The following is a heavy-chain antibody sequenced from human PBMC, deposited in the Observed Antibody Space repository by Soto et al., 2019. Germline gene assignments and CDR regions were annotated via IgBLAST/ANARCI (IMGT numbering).Heavy chain of an antibody. J-gene: IGHJ4*02. CDR2: IYYSGST. CDR1: GGSISSSSYY. Sequence: SETLSLTCTVSGGSISSSSYYWGWIRQPPGKGLEWIGSIYYSGSTYYNPSLKSRVTISVDTSKNQFSLKLSSVTAADTAVYYCARLLVTLYFDYWGQGTLVTVSS. CDR3: ARLLVTLYFDY. V-gene: IGHV4-39*01. D-gene: IGHD3-3*02.